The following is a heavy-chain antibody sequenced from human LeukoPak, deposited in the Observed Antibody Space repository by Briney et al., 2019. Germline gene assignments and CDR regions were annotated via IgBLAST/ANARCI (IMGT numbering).Heavy chain of an antibody. Sequence: GGSLRLSCAASGFTFSSYSMNWVRQAPGKGLEWVSYISSSSSTIYYADSVKGRFTISRDNAKNSLYLQMNSLRAEDTAVYYCARDAYSGRLKYWGQGTLVTVSS. CDR2: ISSSSSTI. D-gene: IGHD1-26*01. CDR3: ARDAYSGRLKY. J-gene: IGHJ4*02. CDR1: GFTFSSYS. V-gene: IGHV3-48*01.